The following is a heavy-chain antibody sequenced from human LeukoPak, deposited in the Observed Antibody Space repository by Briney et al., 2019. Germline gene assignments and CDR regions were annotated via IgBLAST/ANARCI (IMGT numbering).Heavy chain of an antibody. J-gene: IGHJ4*02. Sequence: GASVKVSCKASGYTFTSYGISWVRQAPGQGLEWMGWISAYNGNTNYAQKLQGRVTMTTDTSTSTAYMELRSLRSDDTAVHYCARHLLGRYQLLLDYWGQGTLVTVSS. CDR2: ISAYNGNT. D-gene: IGHD2-2*01. CDR1: GYTFTSYG. CDR3: ARHLLGRYQLLLDY. V-gene: IGHV1-18*04.